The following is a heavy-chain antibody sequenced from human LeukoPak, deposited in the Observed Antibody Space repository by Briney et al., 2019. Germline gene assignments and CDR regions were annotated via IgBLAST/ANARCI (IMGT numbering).Heavy chain of an antibody. CDR2: INPSGGST. D-gene: IGHD2-2*01. CDR3: ARGARDQLLGIYYYYMDV. Sequence: RASVKVSCKASGYTFTTYYVHWVRQAPGQGLEWMGIINPSGGSTTYAQKFRGRLTMTRDMSTSTVYMELSSLRSEDTAVYYCARGARDQLLGIYYYYMDVWGKGTTVTISS. J-gene: IGHJ6*03. CDR1: GYTFTTYY. V-gene: IGHV1-46*01.